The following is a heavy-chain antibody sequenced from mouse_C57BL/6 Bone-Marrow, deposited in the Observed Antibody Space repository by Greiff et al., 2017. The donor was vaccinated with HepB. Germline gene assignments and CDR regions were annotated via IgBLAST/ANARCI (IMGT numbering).Heavy chain of an antibody. J-gene: IGHJ4*01. CDR1: GFNITDYY. CDR3: TTLSMDY. CDR2: IDPENGDT. V-gene: IGHV14-4*01. Sequence: EVQLQQSGAELVRPGASVKLSCTASGFNITDYYMHWVKQRPEQGLEWIGWIDPENGDTEYASKFQGKATITADTSSNTAYLQLSSLTSEDTAVYYCTTLSMDYWGQGTSVTVSS.